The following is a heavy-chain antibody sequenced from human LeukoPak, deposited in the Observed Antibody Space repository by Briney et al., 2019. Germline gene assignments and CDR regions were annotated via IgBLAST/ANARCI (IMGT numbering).Heavy chain of an antibody. CDR1: GFTFSSYS. Sequence: GVSLRLSCAASGFTFSSYSMKWVRQAPGKGLEWVSSISSSSSYIYYADTVKGRFTISRDNAKNSLYLQMNSLRAEDTAVYYCARSDTAMDDDWFDPWGQGTLVTVSS. CDR2: ISSSSSYI. J-gene: IGHJ5*02. CDR3: ARSDTAMDDDWFDP. D-gene: IGHD5-18*01. V-gene: IGHV3-21*01.